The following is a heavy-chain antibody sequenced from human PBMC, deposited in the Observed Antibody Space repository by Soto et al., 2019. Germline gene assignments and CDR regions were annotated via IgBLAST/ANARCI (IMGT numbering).Heavy chain of an antibody. CDR2: ISSSSSYI. Sequence: GGSLRLSCAASGFTFSSYSMNWVRQAPGKGLEWVSSISSSSSYIYYADSVKGRFTISRDNAKNSLYLQMNSLRAEDTAVYYCARAERLGYCSSTSCPFDYWGQGTLVTVSS. J-gene: IGHJ4*02. D-gene: IGHD2-2*01. V-gene: IGHV3-21*01. CDR1: GFTFSSYS. CDR3: ARAERLGYCSSTSCPFDY.